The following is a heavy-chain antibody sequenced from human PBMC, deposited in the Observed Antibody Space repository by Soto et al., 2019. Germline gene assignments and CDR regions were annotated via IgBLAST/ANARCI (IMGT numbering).Heavy chain of an antibody. V-gene: IGHV4-59*01. Sequence: TSETLSLTCTVSGGSISPYYWSWIRQPPGKGLEWIGYIHYSGSTNYNPSLKSRVTISMDTSRNQFSLKLNPVTAADTAVYYCATNPRSSAWYKWFDPWGQGTLVTVSS. D-gene: IGHD6-19*01. J-gene: IGHJ5*02. CDR1: GGSISPYY. CDR2: IHYSGST. CDR3: ATNPRSSAWYKWFDP.